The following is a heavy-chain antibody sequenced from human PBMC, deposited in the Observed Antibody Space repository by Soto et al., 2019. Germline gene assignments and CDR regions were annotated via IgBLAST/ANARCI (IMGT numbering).Heavy chain of an antibody. V-gene: IGHV4-59*01. J-gene: IGHJ6*02. D-gene: IGHD2-2*01. CDR3: ARDCISTSCSHEFSDYYGMDV. CDR2: IYYSGST. CDR1: GGSISSYY. Sequence: PSETLSLTCTVSGGSISSYYWSWIRQPPGKGLEWIGYIYYSGSTNYNPSLKSRVTISVDTSKNQFSLKLSSVTAADTAVYYCARDCISTSCSHEFSDYYGMDVWGQGTTVTVSS.